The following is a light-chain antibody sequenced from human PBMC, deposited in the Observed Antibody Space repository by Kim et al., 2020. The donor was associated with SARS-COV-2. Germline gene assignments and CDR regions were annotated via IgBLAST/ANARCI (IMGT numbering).Light chain of an antibody. CDR3: QVWDRSPDWV. Sequence: VARGETATLAWCAEHLGSTRAHLYQHGPGRAPVLFIYYDSDRPSGIPDRFSGSNSGNTATLTISRVETRDEADYYCQVWDRSPDWVFAGGTK. V-gene: IGLV3-21*01. CDR2: YDS. CDR1: HLGSTR. J-gene: IGLJ3*02.